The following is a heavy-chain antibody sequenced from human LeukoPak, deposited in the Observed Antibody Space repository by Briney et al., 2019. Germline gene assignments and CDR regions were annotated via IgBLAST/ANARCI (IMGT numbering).Heavy chain of an antibody. J-gene: IGHJ3*02. CDR1: GGSFSSYY. CDR2: IYYSGST. Sequence: SETLSLTCAVYGGSFSSYYWSWIRQPPGKGLEWIGYIYYSGSTNYNPSLKSRVTISVDTSKNQFSLKLSSVTAADTAVYYCARGFDWPVGAFDIWGQGTMVTVSS. D-gene: IGHD3-9*01. CDR3: ARGFDWPVGAFDI. V-gene: IGHV4-59*01.